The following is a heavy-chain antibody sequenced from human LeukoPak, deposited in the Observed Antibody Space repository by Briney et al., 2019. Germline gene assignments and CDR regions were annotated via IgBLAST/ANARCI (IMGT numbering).Heavy chain of an antibody. CDR1: GFTFSSYS. V-gene: IGHV3-21*01. CDR2: ISSSSSYI. CDR3: ARQAFNSGWYADY. Sequence: PGGSLRLSCAASGFTFSSYSMNWVRQAPGKGLEWVSSISSSSSYIYYADSVKGRFTISRDNAKNSLYLQMNSLRPEDTAVYYCARQAFNSGWYADYWGQGTLVTVSS. D-gene: IGHD6-19*01. J-gene: IGHJ4*02.